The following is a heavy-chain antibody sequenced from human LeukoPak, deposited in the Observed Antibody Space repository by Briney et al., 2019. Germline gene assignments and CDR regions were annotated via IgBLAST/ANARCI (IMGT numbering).Heavy chain of an antibody. Sequence: GGSLRLSCTVSGFTVSSNSMSWVRQAPGKGLEWVSFIYSDNTHYSDSVKGRFTISRDNAKNSLYLQMNSLRAEDTAVYYCARDPGYGPGGYWRQGTLVTGPS. CDR1: GFTVSSNS. CDR3: ARDPGYGPGGY. J-gene: IGHJ4*02. D-gene: IGHD5-18*01. CDR2: IYSDNT. V-gene: IGHV3-53*01.